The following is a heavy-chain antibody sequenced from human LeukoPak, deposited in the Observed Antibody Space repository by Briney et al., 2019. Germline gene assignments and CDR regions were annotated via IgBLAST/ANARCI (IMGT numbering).Heavy chain of an antibody. Sequence: SETLSLTCAVYGGSFSGYYWSWIRQPPGKRLEWIGEINHSGSTNYNPSLKSRVTISVDTSKNQFSLKLSSVTAADTAVYYCARGIYYDSSGYHLFDYWGQGTLVTVSS. J-gene: IGHJ4*02. V-gene: IGHV4-34*01. CDR1: GGSFSGYY. CDR3: ARGIYYDSSGYHLFDY. CDR2: INHSGST. D-gene: IGHD3-22*01.